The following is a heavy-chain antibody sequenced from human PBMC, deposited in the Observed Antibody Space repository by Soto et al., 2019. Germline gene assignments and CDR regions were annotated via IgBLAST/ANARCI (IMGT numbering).Heavy chain of an antibody. D-gene: IGHD6-13*01. CDR1: GASMNSYQ. V-gene: IGHV4-4*07. CDR2: IHSSGST. CDR3: ARDQGVAAAGITWFDP. Sequence: KTAETLSLTCTVSGASMNSYQWSWIRQPAGKGLEWIGHIHSSGSTNYNPSLKSRVTMSVDTSKNQFSLRLMSLTAADTAVYYCARDQGVAAAGITWFDPWGQGSLVTVSS. J-gene: IGHJ5*02.